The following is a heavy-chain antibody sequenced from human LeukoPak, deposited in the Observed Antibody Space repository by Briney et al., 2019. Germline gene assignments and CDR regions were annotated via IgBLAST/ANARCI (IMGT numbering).Heavy chain of an antibody. J-gene: IGHJ4*02. CDR2: INPSGGST. D-gene: IGHD4-23*01. V-gene: IGHV1-46*02. CDR3: ASIMTTVVTPFDSGPFDY. Sequence: GASVKVSCKASGFSFNTYYMHWVRQAPGQGLEWMGIINPSGGSTNYAQKFQGRVTMTRDTSTSTIYMKLSSLRFESTAVYYLASIMTTVVTPFDSGPFDYWGQGTLVTVSS. CDR1: GFSFNTYY.